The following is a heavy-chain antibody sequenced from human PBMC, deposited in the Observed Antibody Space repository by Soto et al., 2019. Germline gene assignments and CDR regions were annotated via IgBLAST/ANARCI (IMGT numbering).Heavy chain of an antibody. V-gene: IGHV3-48*01. Sequence: GESLRLSCAASGFTFSSYSMNWVRQAPGKGLEWVSYISSSSSTIYYADSVKGRFTISRDNAKNSLYLQMNSLRAEDTAVYYCARGQQQLHYWGQGTLVTVSS. D-gene: IGHD6-13*01. CDR3: ARGQQQLHY. CDR2: ISSSSSTI. CDR1: GFTFSSYS. J-gene: IGHJ4*02.